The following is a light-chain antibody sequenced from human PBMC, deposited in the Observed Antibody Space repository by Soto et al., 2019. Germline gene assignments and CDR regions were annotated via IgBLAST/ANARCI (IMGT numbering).Light chain of an antibody. J-gene: IGLJ2*01. Sequence: QAVLTQSPSASASLGASVKLTCTLSSGHSTYAIAWHQQQPEKGPRYLMKLNSDGSHLKGDGIPDRFSGSSSGAERYLTISILQSEDEADYYCQTWGTGIHVVFGGGTKLTVL. V-gene: IGLV4-69*01. CDR3: QTWGTGIHVV. CDR2: LNSDGSH. CDR1: SGHSTYA.